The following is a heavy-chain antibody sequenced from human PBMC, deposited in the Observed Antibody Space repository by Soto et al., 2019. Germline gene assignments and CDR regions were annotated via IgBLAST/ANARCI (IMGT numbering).Heavy chain of an antibody. CDR2: VYYSGTA. CDR3: ARRGSSSGPFDY. Sequence: SETLSLTCTVSGGSINNGDYYWSWIRQPPGKGLEWIGYVYYSGTAYYNPSLKSRVRISVDRSKIQFSLELNSVTAADTAVYYCARRGSSSGPFDYWGQGTLVTVSS. D-gene: IGHD6-6*01. J-gene: IGHJ4*02. V-gene: IGHV4-30-4*01. CDR1: GGSINNGDYY.